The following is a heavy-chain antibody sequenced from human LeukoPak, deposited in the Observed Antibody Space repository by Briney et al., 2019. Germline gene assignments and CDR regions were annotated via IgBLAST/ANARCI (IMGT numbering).Heavy chain of an antibody. CDR3: ATDSDDF. Sequence: ASVKVSCKTSRYTFNKYGLIWVRQAPGQGLEWMGWVSLYESDTEYGQNFQGRVTLTTDSSTYTAYLELKSLRFDDTAVYYCATDSDDFWGQGTLVAVSS. V-gene: IGHV1-18*01. CDR2: VSLYESDT. J-gene: IGHJ4*02. CDR1: RYTFNKYG.